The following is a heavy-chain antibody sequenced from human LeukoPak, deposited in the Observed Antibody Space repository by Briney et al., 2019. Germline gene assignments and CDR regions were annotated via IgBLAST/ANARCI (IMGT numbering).Heavy chain of an antibody. CDR2: ISAYNGNT. V-gene: IGHV1-18*04. Sequence: ASVKVSCKASGHTFTAYYMFWVRQAPGQRLEWMGWISAYNGNTNYAQKLQGRVTMTTDTSTSTAYMELRSLRSDDTAVYYCARDGSSSLGPSARLPRPFWHRFDPWGQGTLVTVSS. CDR3: ARDGSSSLGPSARLPRPFWHRFDP. CDR1: GHTFTAYY. J-gene: IGHJ5*02. D-gene: IGHD6-6*01.